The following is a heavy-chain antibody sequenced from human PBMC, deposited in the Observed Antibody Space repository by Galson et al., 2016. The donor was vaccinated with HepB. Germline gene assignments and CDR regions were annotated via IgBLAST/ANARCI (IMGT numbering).Heavy chain of an antibody. CDR3: AVRYSSIWYFQH. D-gene: IGHD6-13*01. CDR2: IKQDGSEE. Sequence: SLRLSCAAAGFILSSYWLSWVRQAPGKGLEWVANIKQDGSEEYYVDSVKGRFTISRDNAKNSLYLQMNSLGAEDTAIYYCAVRYSSIWYFQHWGRGTLVSVSS. CDR1: GFILSSYW. V-gene: IGHV3-7*05. J-gene: IGHJ1*01.